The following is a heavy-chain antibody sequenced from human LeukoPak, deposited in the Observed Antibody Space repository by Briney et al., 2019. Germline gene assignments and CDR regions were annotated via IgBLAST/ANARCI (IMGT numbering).Heavy chain of an antibody. Sequence: TGGSLRLSCAASGFTFSDYYMRWIRQAAGKGLEWVSYISSSGSTIYYADSVKGRFTISRDNAKTSLYLQMNSLRAEDTAVYYCARDAFHTIFGVVIHHLLGFDYWGQGTLVTVSS. D-gene: IGHD3-3*01. CDR1: GFTFSDYY. V-gene: IGHV3-11*01. J-gene: IGHJ4*02. CDR3: ARDAFHTIFGVVIHHLLGFDY. CDR2: ISSSGSTI.